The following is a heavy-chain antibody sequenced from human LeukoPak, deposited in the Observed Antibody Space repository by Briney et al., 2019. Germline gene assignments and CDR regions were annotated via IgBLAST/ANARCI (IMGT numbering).Heavy chain of an antibody. Sequence: SETLSLTCTVSGVSISSYYWSWIRQPPGKGMEWIGYMHVEGRTNYNPPLKSRVTISVDTSKNQFSLKLNSVTAADTAVYYCARHSGAYDYWLGYWGQGTLVT. CDR3: ARHSGAYDYWLGY. CDR1: GVSISSYY. V-gene: IGHV4-59*08. J-gene: IGHJ4*02. D-gene: IGHD5-12*01. CDR2: MHVEGRT.